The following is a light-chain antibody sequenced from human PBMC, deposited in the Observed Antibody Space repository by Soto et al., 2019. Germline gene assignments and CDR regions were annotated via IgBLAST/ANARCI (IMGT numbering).Light chain of an antibody. Sequence: QSALTQPASVSGSPGQSIAISCTGTSSEVGRCNCVSWYQQHPGKAPKLMIYDVSNRPSGVSKRFSGSKSGNTASLIISWLQAEDEAEYYCSSYTATSTLGFGTGTKVTVL. CDR3: SSYTATSTLG. CDR1: SSEVGRCNC. V-gene: IGLV2-14*01. J-gene: IGLJ1*01. CDR2: DVS.